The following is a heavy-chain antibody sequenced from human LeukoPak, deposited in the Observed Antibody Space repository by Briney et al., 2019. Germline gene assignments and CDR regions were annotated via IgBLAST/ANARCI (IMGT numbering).Heavy chain of an antibody. Sequence: SETLSLTCTVAGGSIRSFYWSWFRQPPGRGLVWIAYVSDSGNTNYNPSLKSRVTMSIDTSKNEFSLKLSSVTATDTAVYYCARLGGSYSVDYWGQGTLVTVSS. V-gene: IGHV4-59*08. CDR1: GGSIRSFY. CDR2: VSDSGNT. J-gene: IGHJ4*02. D-gene: IGHD3-10*01. CDR3: ARLGGSYSVDY.